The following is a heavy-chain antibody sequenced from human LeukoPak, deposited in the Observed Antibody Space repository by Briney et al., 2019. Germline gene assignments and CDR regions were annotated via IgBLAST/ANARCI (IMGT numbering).Heavy chain of an antibody. D-gene: IGHD4-23*01. CDR1: GGSFSGYS. CDR2: ISLDGNT. Sequence: SETLSLTCGVYGGSFSGYSWSWIRQPPGKGLEWIGEISLDGNTNYNPSLKSRLTISVDTSKSQFSLKVSSVTAADTAVYYCARHGNTNYYYFYMDVWAKGTKVTVSS. CDR3: ARHGNTNYYYFYMDV. V-gene: IGHV4-34*01. J-gene: IGHJ6*03.